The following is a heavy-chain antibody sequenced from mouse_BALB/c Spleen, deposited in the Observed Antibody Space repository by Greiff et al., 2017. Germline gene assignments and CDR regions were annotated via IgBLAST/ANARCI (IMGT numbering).Heavy chain of an antibody. D-gene: IGHD3-3*01. CDR3: ARRGDEGTWFAY. Sequence: VQLQQSGPGLVQPSQSLSITCTVSGFSLTSYGVHWVRQSPGKGLEWLGVIWSGGSTDYNAAFISRLSISKDNSKSQVFFKMNSLQANDTAIYYCARRGDEGTWFAYWGKGTLVTVSA. V-gene: IGHV2-2*02. CDR1: GFSLTSYG. CDR2: IWSGGST. J-gene: IGHJ3*01.